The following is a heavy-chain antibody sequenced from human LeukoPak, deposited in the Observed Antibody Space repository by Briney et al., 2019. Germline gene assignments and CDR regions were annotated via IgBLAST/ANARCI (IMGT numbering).Heavy chain of an antibody. CDR2: IYWDDAK. CDR1: GFSVSTGGVG. CDR3: SRITIASWYFDY. Sequence: SGPTLVKPTQTLTLTCTVSGFSVSTGGVGVGWIRQAPGKALEWLAVIYWDDAKRSRPSLKSRLTITKNTSKNQVVLTMTNMDPVDTATYFCSRITIASWYFDYWGQGTLVAVFS. J-gene: IGHJ4*02. V-gene: IGHV2-5*02. D-gene: IGHD2-2*01.